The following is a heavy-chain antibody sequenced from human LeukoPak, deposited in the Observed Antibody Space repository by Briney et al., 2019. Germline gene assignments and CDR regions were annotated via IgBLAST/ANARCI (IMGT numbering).Heavy chain of an antibody. CDR2: IGAGGTFT. V-gene: IGHV3-23*01. D-gene: IGHD1-7*01. CDR1: GFTFSSYA. J-gene: IGHJ4*01. CDR3: AKDRNWNYYDY. Sequence: GGSLRLSCTASGFTFSSYAMNWVRQAPGKGLEWVSGIGAGGTFTYYADSVKGRFTISRDNSKNTLYLQMNSLRAEDTAVYYCAKDRNWNYYDYWGQGTLVTVSS.